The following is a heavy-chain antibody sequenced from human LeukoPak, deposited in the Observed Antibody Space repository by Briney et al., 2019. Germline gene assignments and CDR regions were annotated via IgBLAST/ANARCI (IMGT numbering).Heavy chain of an antibody. V-gene: IGHV5-51*01. CDR3: ARLRGYSGYGALRYYYYGMDV. CDR1: GYSINNYW. Sequence: GESLKISCKGSGYSINNYWIGWVRQMPGKGLEWMGIIYPGDSDTRYSPSFQGQVTISADKSISTAYLQWSSLKASDTAVYYCARLRGYSGYGALRYYYYGMDVWGQGTTVTVSS. CDR2: IYPGDSDT. D-gene: IGHD5-12*01. J-gene: IGHJ6*02.